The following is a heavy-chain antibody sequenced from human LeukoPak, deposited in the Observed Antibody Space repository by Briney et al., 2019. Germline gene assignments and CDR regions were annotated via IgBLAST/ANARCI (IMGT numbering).Heavy chain of an antibody. D-gene: IGHD2-15*01. CDR1: GGPISSSSYY. Sequence: SETLSLTCTVSGGPISSSSYYWGWIRQPPGKGLEWIGSIYYSGSTYYNPSLKSRVTISVDTSKNQFSLKLSSVTAADTAVYYCARKYCSGGSCYSEGNWFDPWGQGTLVTVSS. CDR2: IYYSGST. CDR3: ARKYCSGGSCYSEGNWFDP. V-gene: IGHV4-39*01. J-gene: IGHJ5*02.